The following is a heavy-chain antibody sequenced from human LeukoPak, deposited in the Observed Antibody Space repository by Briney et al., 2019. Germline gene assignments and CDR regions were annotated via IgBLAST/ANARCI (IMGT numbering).Heavy chain of an antibody. CDR2: IYYSGST. CDR1: GGSISSSSYY. D-gene: IGHD3-10*01. J-gene: IGHJ5*02. CDR3: ARHSITMVRGVNWFDP. Sequence: SETLSLTCTVSGGSISSSSYYWGWIRQPPGKGLEWIEGIYYSGSTYYNPSLKSRVTISVDTSKNQFSLKLSSVTAADTAVYYCARHSITMVRGVNWFDPWGQGTLVTVSS. V-gene: IGHV4-39*01.